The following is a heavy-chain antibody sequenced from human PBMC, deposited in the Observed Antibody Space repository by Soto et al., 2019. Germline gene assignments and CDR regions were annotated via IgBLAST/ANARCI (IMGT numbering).Heavy chain of an antibody. CDR1: GFMFSNFG. J-gene: IGHJ4*02. CDR2: ISGGGGTT. Sequence: PGGSLRLSCAASGFMFSNFGMSWVRQAPGKGLEWVSGISGGGGTTYYADSVKGRFTISRDNSKNTLSLQMNSLGAEDTAVYYCAKTLDYGASFIYYFDYWDQGALVTVSS. V-gene: IGHV3-23*01. D-gene: IGHD3-16*01. CDR3: AKTLDYGASFIYYFDY.